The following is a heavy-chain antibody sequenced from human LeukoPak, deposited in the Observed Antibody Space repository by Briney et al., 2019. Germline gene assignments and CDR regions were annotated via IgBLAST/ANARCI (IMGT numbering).Heavy chain of an antibody. CDR2: LIPMFATT. V-gene: IGHV1-69*05. CDR3: AGGDPFNYYMDV. CDR1: GGTFSSHA. J-gene: IGHJ6*03. D-gene: IGHD4-17*01. Sequence: SVKGSCKASGGTFSSHAVSWVRQAPGQGLEWMGGLIPMFATTNYTQRFQGRLTITTDESTTTAYMELSGLRFEDTAVYYCAGGDPFNYYMDVWGKGTTVTVFS.